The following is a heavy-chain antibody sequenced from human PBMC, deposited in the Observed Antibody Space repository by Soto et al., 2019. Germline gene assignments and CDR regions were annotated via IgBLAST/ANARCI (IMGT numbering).Heavy chain of an antibody. V-gene: IGHV1-69*13. D-gene: IGHD2-2*01. CDR2: IIPIFGTA. CDR1: GGTFSSYA. Sequence: SVKVSCKASGGTFSSYAISWVRQAPGQGLEWMGGIIPIFGTANYAQKFQGRVTITADESTSTAYMELSSLRVEDTAVYYCAREDSIIIPAVSDFWGQGTLVTVSS. J-gene: IGHJ4*02. CDR3: AREDSIIIPAVSDF.